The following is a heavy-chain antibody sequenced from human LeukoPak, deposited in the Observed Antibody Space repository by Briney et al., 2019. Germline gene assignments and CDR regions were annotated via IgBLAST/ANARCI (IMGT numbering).Heavy chain of an antibody. CDR3: AKDLHYNDGRWEFDP. J-gene: IGHJ5*02. CDR1: GFTFSTFA. D-gene: IGHD5-24*01. Sequence: PGGSLRLSCAASGFTFSTFAMAWVRQVPGKGLEWVSGVLGVGITYYADSVKGRFTLSKDNSKKTVYLQMNSLRVEDTPIYYCAKDLHYNDGRWEFDPWGQGTLVTVSS. V-gene: IGHV3-23*01. CDR2: VLGVGIT.